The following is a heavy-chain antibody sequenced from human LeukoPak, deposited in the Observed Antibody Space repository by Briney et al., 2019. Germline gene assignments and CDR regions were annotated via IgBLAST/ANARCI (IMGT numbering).Heavy chain of an antibody. CDR2: LYSGGTT. V-gene: IGHV3-53*01. Sequence: GESLTLSCAPSGFTVSSIYVIWVRPAPGEGLEWVSVLYSGGTTYYADSVQGRFPISRDNSKNTVYLQMNSLSPEHTAVYYCARRAIQLWWDYWGQGTLVTVSS. J-gene: IGHJ4*02. D-gene: IGHD5-18*01. CDR1: GFTVSSIY. CDR3: ARRAIQLWWDY.